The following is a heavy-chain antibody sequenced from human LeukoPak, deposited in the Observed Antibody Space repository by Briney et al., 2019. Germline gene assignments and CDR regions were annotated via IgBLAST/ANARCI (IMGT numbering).Heavy chain of an antibody. V-gene: IGHV6-1*01. CDR3: ARDVACDV. D-gene: IGHD5-12*01. CDR1: GDSVSSTDAG. CDR2: TYYRSKWHY. Sequence: SQTLSLTCAISGDSVSSTDAGWNWIRLSPSRGLEWLERTYYRSKWHYEYAVSLISRITINPDTAKNQSSLQLNSVTPDDAAVYYCARDVACDVWGQGTLATVCS. J-gene: IGHJ3*01.